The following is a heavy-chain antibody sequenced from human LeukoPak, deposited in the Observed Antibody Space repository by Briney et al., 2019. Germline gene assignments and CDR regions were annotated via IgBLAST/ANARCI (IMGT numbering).Heavy chain of an antibody. Sequence: ASVKVSCKASGYTFTSYGISWVRQAPGQGLEWMGWISAYNGNTNYAQELQGRVTMTTDTSTSTAYMELRSLRSDDTAVYYCARVGYCSSTSCYTPNYYYYYGMDVWGRGTTVTVSS. J-gene: IGHJ6*02. D-gene: IGHD2-2*02. CDR2: ISAYNGNT. CDR1: GYTFTSYG. CDR3: ARVGYCSSTSCYTPNYYYYYGMDV. V-gene: IGHV1-18*01.